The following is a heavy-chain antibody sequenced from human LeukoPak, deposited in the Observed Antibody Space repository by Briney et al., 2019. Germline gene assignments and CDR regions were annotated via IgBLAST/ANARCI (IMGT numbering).Heavy chain of an antibody. V-gene: IGHV1-2*02. Sequence: ASVKVSCKASAYTFTGYYMHWVRQAPGQGLEWMGWIYPNSGGTNYAQKLQGRVTMTRDTSISTAYMELSRLTSDDTAVYYCAREPYGSGSFRTDYYYMDVWGKGTTVTISS. CDR1: AYTFTGYY. CDR3: AREPYGSGSFRTDYYYMDV. J-gene: IGHJ6*03. CDR2: IYPNSGGT. D-gene: IGHD3-10*01.